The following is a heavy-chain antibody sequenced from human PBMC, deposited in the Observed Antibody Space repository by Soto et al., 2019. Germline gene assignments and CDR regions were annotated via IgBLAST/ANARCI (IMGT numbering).Heavy chain of an antibody. V-gene: IGHV3-23*01. CDR3: AKGYAYFDY. Sequence: SGGSLRLSCAASGFSFSSYAMGWARRAPGKGLEWVSIISASISSSYHPDSVKGRFAISRDNSKNTLYLQMNSLRAEDTAVYYCAKGYAYFDYWGLGTPVTVSS. D-gene: IGHD2-15*01. J-gene: IGHJ4*02. CDR1: GFSFSSYA. CDR2: ISASISSS.